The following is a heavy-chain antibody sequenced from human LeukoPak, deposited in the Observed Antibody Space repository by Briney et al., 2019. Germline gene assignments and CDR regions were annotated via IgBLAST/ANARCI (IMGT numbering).Heavy chain of an antibody. CDR3: ARAAGLYYDFWSGYAH. CDR2: INPNSGGT. V-gene: IGHV1-2*06. Sequence: GASVKVSCKASGYTFTGYYMHWVRQAPGQGLEWMGRINPNSGGTNYAQKFQGRVTMTRDTSISTAYMELSRLRSDDTAVYYCARAAGLYYDFWSGYAHWGQGTLVTVSS. D-gene: IGHD3-3*01. J-gene: IGHJ4*02. CDR1: GYTFTGYY.